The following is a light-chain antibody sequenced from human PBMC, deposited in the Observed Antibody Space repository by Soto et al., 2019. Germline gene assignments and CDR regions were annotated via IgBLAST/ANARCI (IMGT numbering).Light chain of an antibody. Sequence: EIVLTQSPGTLSLSPGERATLSCRASQSVSSSYLAWYQKKPGQAPRLLIYGASSRATGIPDRFSGSGSGTDFTLTISRLEPEDFAVYYCQQHGSSPITFGQGTRLEIK. V-gene: IGKV3-20*01. CDR2: GAS. J-gene: IGKJ5*01. CDR3: QQHGSSPIT. CDR1: QSVSSSY.